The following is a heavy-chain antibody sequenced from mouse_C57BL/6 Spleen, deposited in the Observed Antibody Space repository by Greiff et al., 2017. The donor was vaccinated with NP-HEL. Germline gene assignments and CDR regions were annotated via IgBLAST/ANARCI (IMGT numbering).Heavy chain of an antibody. CDR3: ARDVTTVVANAMDY. D-gene: IGHD1-1*01. CDR1: GFTFSSYA. Sequence: EVQGVESGGGLVKPGGSLKLSCAASGFTFSSYAMSWVRQTPEKRLEWVATISDGGSYTYYPDNVKGRFTISRDNAKNNLYLQMSHLKSEDTAMYYCARDVTTVVANAMDYWGQGTSVTVSS. CDR2: ISDGGSYT. J-gene: IGHJ4*01. V-gene: IGHV5-4*01.